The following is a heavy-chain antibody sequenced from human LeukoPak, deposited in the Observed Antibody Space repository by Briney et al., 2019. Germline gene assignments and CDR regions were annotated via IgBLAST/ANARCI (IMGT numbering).Heavy chain of an antibody. CDR1: GYTFTLYD. CDR3: ARDGDRRGGYQPDY. J-gene: IGHJ4*02. CDR2: MNPNSGNT. D-gene: IGHD2-15*01. Sequence: GASVRVSCKASGYTFTLYDINWVRQAAGQGREWMGWMNPNSGNTGYAQKCQGRVTMTRNTSISTAYMELSSLRSEDTAVYYCARDGDRRGGYQPDYWGQGTLVTVSS. V-gene: IGHV1-8*01.